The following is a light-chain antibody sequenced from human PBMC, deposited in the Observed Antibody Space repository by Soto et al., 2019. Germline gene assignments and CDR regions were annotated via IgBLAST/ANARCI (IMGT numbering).Light chain of an antibody. CDR2: DAS. J-gene: IGKJ1*01. Sequence: DIQMTQSPSTLSASVGDRVTITCRASQSVSSWLAWYQQKSGKAPKLLIYDASSLESGVPSRFSGSGSGTEFTLTISSLQPDDFATYYCQQYNSYWTFGQGTKVVIK. CDR3: QQYNSYWT. V-gene: IGKV1-5*01. CDR1: QSVSSW.